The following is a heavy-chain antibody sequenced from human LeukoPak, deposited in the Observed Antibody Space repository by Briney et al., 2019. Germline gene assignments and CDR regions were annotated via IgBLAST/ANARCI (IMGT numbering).Heavy chain of an antibody. CDR1: GYTFSDYY. CDR2: INPSDGSA. Sequence: ASVRVSCKTSGYTFSDYYIHWVRQAPGQGLEWMGIINPSDGSANCPQNFQGRITMTRDTSTSTVYMELLSLRSDDTSMYYCAREEPDYDTSGYPFFDPWGQGTLVTVSS. V-gene: IGHV1-46*01. CDR3: AREEPDYDTSGYPFFDP. J-gene: IGHJ5*02. D-gene: IGHD3-22*01.